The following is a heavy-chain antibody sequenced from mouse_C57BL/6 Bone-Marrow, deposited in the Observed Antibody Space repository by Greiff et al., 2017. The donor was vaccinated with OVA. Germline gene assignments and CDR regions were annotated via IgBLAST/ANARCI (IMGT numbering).Heavy chain of an antibody. CDR3: TRNPYYFDY. CDR2: FYPGSGST. CDR1: GFTFTSYW. J-gene: IGHJ2*01. Sequence: VQLQQPGAELVKPGASVKMSCKASGFTFTSYWITWVIQRPGQGLEWIGDFYPGSGSTNYNEKFKSKATLTVDTSSSTAYMQLSSLTSEDSAVYYCTRNPYYFDYWGQGTTLTVSS. V-gene: IGHV1-55*01.